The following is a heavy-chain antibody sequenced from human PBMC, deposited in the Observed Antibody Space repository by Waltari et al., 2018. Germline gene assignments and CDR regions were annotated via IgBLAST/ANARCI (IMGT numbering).Heavy chain of an antibody. D-gene: IGHD1-26*01. Sequence: VHLVQSGAEMRKPGSSVKVSCKASGGTFGSYSIAWVRQAAGQGLEWLGGIIPIYGRPQYANNFQGRVTLTADASTTTVVLEMSGLRAEDTAIYFCARRDLGFAFDVWGQGTLVIVSS. J-gene: IGHJ3*01. CDR2: IIPIYGRP. CDR1: GGTFGSYS. V-gene: IGHV1-69*12. CDR3: ARRDLGFAFDV.